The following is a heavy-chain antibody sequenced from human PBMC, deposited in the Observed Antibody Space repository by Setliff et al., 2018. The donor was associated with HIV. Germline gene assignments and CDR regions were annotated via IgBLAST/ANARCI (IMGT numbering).Heavy chain of an antibody. Sequence: GASVKVSCKASGYTFTSYDISWVRQAPGQGLEWMGWITPYNGHTNYTQKLQGRVTMTTDTSTSTAYMELRSLRADDTAVYYCAKRRVSNIVPGDYWGQGTLVTVSS. CDR3: AKRRVSNIVPGDY. V-gene: IGHV1-18*01. J-gene: IGHJ4*02. CDR2: ITPYNGHT. CDR1: GYTFTSYD. D-gene: IGHD3-16*02.